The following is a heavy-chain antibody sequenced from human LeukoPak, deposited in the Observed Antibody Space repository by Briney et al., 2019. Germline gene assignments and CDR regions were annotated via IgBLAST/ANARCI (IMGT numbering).Heavy chain of an antibody. D-gene: IGHD6-19*01. CDR1: GFTFSSYA. CDR3: AREYSSGWYEGLDY. Sequence: PGGSLRLSCAASGFTFSSYAMHWVRQAPGKGLEWVAVISYDGSNKYYADSVKGRFTISRDNSKNTLYLQMNSLRAEDTAVYYCAREYSSGWYEGLDYWGQGTLVTVSS. CDR2: ISYDGSNK. J-gene: IGHJ4*02. V-gene: IGHV3-30*04.